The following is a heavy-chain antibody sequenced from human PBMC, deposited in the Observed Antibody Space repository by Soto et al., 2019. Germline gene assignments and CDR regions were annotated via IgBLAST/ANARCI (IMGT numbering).Heavy chain of an antibody. CDR3: ARDDQEYYYDSSGYYYPDY. V-gene: IGHV3-30-3*01. Sequence: PGGSLRLSCAASGFTFSSYAMHWVRQAPGKGLEWVAVISYDGSNKYYADSVKGRFTISRDNSKNTLYLQMNSLRAEDTAVYYCARDDQEYYYDSSGYYYPDYWGQGT. J-gene: IGHJ4*02. D-gene: IGHD3-22*01. CDR2: ISYDGSNK. CDR1: GFTFSSYA.